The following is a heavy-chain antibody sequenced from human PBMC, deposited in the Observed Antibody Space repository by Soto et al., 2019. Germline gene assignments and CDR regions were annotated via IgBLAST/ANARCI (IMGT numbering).Heavy chain of an antibody. J-gene: IGHJ6*02. CDR1: GYSFTSSW. V-gene: IGHV5-51*01. Sequence: GESLKISCKGSGYSFTSSWIAWVRQMPGKGLEWMGIIYPADSDTRYSPSFQGQVTISADKSISSAYLQWSSLKASDTAIYYCVLQPTKLCAIAVWGQGNTVTVSS. CDR2: IYPADSDT. CDR3: VLQPTKLCAIAV. D-gene: IGHD2-2*02.